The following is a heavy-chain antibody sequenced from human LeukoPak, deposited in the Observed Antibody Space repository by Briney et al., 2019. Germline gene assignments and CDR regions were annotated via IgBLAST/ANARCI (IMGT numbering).Heavy chain of an antibody. CDR1: GFTFSSYE. V-gene: IGHV3-48*03. CDR2: ISSSGSTI. Sequence: GGSLRLSCAASGFTFSSYEMNWVRQAPGKGLEWVSYISSSGSTIYYADSVKGRFTISRDNAKNSLYLQMNSPRAEDTAVYYCAGAISYYDILTGLGTLSAFDIWGQGTMVTVSS. D-gene: IGHD3-9*01. CDR3: AGAISYYDILTGLGTLSAFDI. J-gene: IGHJ3*02.